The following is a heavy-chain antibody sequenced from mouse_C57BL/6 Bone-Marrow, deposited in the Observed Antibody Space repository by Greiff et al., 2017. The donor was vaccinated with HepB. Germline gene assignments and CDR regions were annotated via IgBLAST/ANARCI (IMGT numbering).Heavy chain of an antibody. CDR1: GYSITSGYY. CDR2: ISYDGSN. J-gene: IGHJ2*01. CDR3: ARDPGFDY. Sequence: VQLQQPGPGLVKPSQSLSLTCSVTGYSITSGYYWNWIRQFPGNKLEWMGYISYDGSNNYNPSLKNRISITRDTSKNQFFLKLNSVTTEDTATYYCARDPGFDYWGQGTTLTVSS. V-gene: IGHV3-6*01.